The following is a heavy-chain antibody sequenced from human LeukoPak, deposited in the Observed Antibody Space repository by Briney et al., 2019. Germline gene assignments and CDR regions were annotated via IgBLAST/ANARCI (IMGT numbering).Heavy chain of an antibody. V-gene: IGHV1-24*01. Sequence: ASVKVSCKVSGYTLTELSMHWVRQAPGKGLEWMGGFDPEDGETIYAQEFQGRVTMTEDTSADTAYMELSSLRSEDTAVYYCATGLHLAYYYDSSVWGQGTLVTVSS. CDR2: FDPEDGET. D-gene: IGHD3-22*01. CDR3: ATGLHLAYYYDSSV. J-gene: IGHJ4*02. CDR1: GYTLTELS.